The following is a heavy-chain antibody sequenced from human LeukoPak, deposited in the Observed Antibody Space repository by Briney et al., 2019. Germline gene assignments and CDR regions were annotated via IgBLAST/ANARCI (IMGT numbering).Heavy chain of an antibody. Sequence: GGSLRLSCAASGFTFSSYAMSWVRQAPGKGLEWVSAISGSGGRTYYADSVKGRFTISRDNSKNTLYLQMNSLRAEDTAVYYCAKVLYSGYDFDYFDYWGQGTLVTVSS. V-gene: IGHV3-23*01. CDR2: ISGSGGRT. J-gene: IGHJ4*02. D-gene: IGHD5-12*01. CDR1: GFTFSSYA. CDR3: AKVLYSGYDFDYFDY.